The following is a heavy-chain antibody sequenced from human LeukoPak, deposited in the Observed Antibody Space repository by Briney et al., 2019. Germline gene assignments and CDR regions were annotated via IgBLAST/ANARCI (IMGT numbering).Heavy chain of an antibody. CDR3: ASGGWYRGY. J-gene: IGHJ4*02. D-gene: IGHD2-15*01. V-gene: IGHV4-39*01. CDR2: IYYTGST. CDR1: GGSISGSTYY. Sequence: SETLSLTCSVSGGSISGSTYYWGWVRQPPGKGLEWIGSIYYTGSTYYYPSLKGRVTISVDTSKNEFSLKLSSVTAADTAVYYCASGGWYRGYWGQGTLVTVSS.